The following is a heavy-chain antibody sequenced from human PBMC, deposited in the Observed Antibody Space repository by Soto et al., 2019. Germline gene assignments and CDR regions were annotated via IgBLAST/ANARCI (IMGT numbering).Heavy chain of an antibody. J-gene: IGHJ4*02. CDR3: ARGTYYSDTSGYYFDY. CDR1: GFTFSGYW. CDR2: IKQDGSAK. Sequence: GGSVRRSCAACGFTFSGYWMSWVRQAPGKGLEWVANIKQDGSAKCYVDSVKGRFTISRDNAKNALYLQMNSLRAEDTAVYYCARGTYYSDTSGYYFDYCGQGPLVTVS. D-gene: IGHD3-22*01. V-gene: IGHV3-7*03.